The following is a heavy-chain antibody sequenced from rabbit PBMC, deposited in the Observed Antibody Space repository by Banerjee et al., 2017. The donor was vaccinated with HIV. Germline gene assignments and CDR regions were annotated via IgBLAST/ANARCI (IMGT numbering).Heavy chain of an antibody. CDR3: ARGNASDSGYSL. Sequence: QSLEESGGDLVKPGASPTLTCTASGFSFSGGAYMCWVRQAPGKGLEWIACLGIRSGTTHYATWAKGRFTISKTSATTVTLQMTSLTAADTATYFCARGNASDSGYSLWGQGTLVTVS. J-gene: IGHJ2*01. D-gene: IGHD7-1*01. CDR2: LGIRSGTT. V-gene: IGHV1S40*01. CDR1: GFSFSGGAY.